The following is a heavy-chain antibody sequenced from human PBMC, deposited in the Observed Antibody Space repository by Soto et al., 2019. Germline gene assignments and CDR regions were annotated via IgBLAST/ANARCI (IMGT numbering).Heavy chain of an antibody. CDR3: ARDTGATNTPHSNDY. CDR1: GYLFNSYG. D-gene: IGHD7-27*01. Sequence: ASVTVSCKTSGYLFNSYGIKWVRRAPGQGLEWLGWISAYNGDTNYAQKFQGRVTMTTDTSTSTAYMDLRSLRSDDTAVYYCARDTGATNTPHSNDYWGQGTLVTVSS. V-gene: IGHV1-18*01. CDR2: ISAYNGDT. J-gene: IGHJ4*02.